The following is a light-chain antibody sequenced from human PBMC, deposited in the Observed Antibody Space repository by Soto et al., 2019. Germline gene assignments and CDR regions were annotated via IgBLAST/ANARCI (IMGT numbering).Light chain of an antibody. CDR1: QSVSSY. CDR3: QQRRNWPLT. CDR2: DAS. J-gene: IGKJ4*01. V-gene: IGKV3-11*01. Sequence: ENVLTQSPATLSLSPGERATLSCRASQSVSSYLAWYQQKPGQAPRLLIYDASNRATGIPARFSGSGSGTDFTLTISSLEPEDFAVYYCQQRRNWPLTFGGGTKVEIK.